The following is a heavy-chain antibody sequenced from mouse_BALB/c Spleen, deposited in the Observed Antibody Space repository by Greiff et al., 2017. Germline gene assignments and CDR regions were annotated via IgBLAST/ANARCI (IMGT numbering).Heavy chain of an antibody. CDR3: ARDGTMVTTDKFAY. CDR2: ISYDGSN. V-gene: IGHV3-6*02. D-gene: IGHD2-2*01. CDR1: GYSITSGYY. Sequence: EVKLQESGPGLVKPSQSLSLTCSVTGYSITSGYYWNWIRQFPGNKLEWMGYISYDGSNNYNPSLKNRISITRDTSKNQFFLKLNSVTTEDTATYYCARDGTMVTTDKFAYWGQGTLVTVSA. J-gene: IGHJ3*01.